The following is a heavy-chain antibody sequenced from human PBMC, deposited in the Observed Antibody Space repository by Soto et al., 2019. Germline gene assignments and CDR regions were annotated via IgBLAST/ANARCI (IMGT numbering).Heavy chain of an antibody. J-gene: IGHJ5*02. CDR3: ARGIVDTAMVTSSDRWFDP. Sequence: ASVKVSCKASGYTFTSYGISWVRQAPGQGLEWMGWISAYNGNTNYAQKLQGRVTMTTGTSTSTAYMELRSLRSDDTAVYYCARGIVDTAMVTSSDRWFDPWGQGTLVTVSS. D-gene: IGHD5-18*01. CDR2: ISAYNGNT. CDR1: GYTFTSYG. V-gene: IGHV1-18*01.